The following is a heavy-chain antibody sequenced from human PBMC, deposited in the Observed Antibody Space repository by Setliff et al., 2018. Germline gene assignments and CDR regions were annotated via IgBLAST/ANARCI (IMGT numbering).Heavy chain of an antibody. CDR2: ISGSGGST. CDR3: AKVQVPAAILVANYYYGMDV. V-gene: IGHV3-23*01. Sequence: PGGSLRLSCAASGFTFSSYAMSWVRQAPGKGLEWVSAISGSGGSTYYADSVKGRFTISRDNSKNTLYLQMNSLRAEDTAVYYCAKVQVPAAILVANYYYGMDVWGQGTTVTVS. J-gene: IGHJ6*02. CDR1: GFTFSSYA. D-gene: IGHD2-2*01.